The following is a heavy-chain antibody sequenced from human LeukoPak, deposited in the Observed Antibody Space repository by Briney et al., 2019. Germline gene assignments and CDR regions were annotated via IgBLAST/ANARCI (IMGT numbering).Heavy chain of an antibody. V-gene: IGHV5-51*01. CDR1: GYSFTSYW. D-gene: IGHD3-22*01. Sequence: GESLTISCKGSGYSFTSYWIGWARQMPGQGLEWMGIIYPGDSDTRYRPSFPGQVTISADKSTSTASLQWSSLKASDTGMYYCARHLDYYDSSGYHDYFDYWGQGTLVTVSS. CDR2: IYPGDSDT. J-gene: IGHJ4*02. CDR3: ARHLDYYDSSGYHDYFDY.